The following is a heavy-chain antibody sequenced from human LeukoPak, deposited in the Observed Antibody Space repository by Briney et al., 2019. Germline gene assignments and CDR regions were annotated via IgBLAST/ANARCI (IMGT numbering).Heavy chain of an antibody. J-gene: IGHJ4*02. CDR1: GYTLTELS. CDR2: FDPEDGET. Sequence: ASVKVSCKVSGYTLTELSMHWVRQAPGKGLEWMGGFDPEDGETIYAQKFQGRATMTEDTSTDTAYMELSSLRSEDTAVYYCATAKPGDIVVVPAAMPFDYWGQGTLVTVSS. V-gene: IGHV1-24*01. D-gene: IGHD2-2*01. CDR3: ATAKPGDIVVVPAAMPFDY.